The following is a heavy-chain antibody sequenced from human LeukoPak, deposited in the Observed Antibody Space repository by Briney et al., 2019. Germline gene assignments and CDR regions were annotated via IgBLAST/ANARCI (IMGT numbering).Heavy chain of an antibody. J-gene: IGHJ4*02. CDR1: GFTFSSYA. CDR2: ISGSGGST. D-gene: IGHD1-26*01. Sequence: PGGSLRLSCAASGFTFSSYAMSWVRQAPGKGPEWVSAISGSGGSTYYADSVKGRFTISRDNSKNTLYLQMNSLRAEDTAVYYCATQTREYSGSYPIDYWGQGTLVTVSS. CDR3: ATQTREYSGSYPIDY. V-gene: IGHV3-23*01.